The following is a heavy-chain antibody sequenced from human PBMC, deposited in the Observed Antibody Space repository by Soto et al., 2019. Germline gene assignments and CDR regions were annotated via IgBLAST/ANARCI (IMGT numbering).Heavy chain of an antibody. CDR3: ARTSMTRGDYYYYYYGMDV. J-gene: IGHJ6*02. Sequence: SETLSLTCTVSGGSISSYYWSWIRQPPGKGLEWIGYIYYSGSTNYNPSLKSRVTISVDTSKNQFSLKLSSVTAADTAVYYCARTSMTRGDYYYYYYGMDVWGQGNTVTVSS. V-gene: IGHV4-59*01. CDR1: GGSISSYY. CDR2: IYYSGST. D-gene: IGHD7-27*01.